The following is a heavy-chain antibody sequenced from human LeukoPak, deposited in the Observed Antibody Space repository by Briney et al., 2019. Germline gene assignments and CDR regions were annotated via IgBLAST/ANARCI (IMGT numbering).Heavy chain of an antibody. Sequence: ASVKVSCKASGYTFTSYDINWVRQATGQGLEWMGWMNPNSGNTGYAQKFQGGVTMTRNTSISTAYMELSSLRSEDTAVYYCARVIRGLRYKDNSDVIDYWGQGTLVTVSS. CDR2: MNPNSGNT. CDR1: GYTFTSYD. V-gene: IGHV1-8*01. CDR3: ARVIRGLRYKDNSDVIDY. D-gene: IGHD1-1*01. J-gene: IGHJ4*02.